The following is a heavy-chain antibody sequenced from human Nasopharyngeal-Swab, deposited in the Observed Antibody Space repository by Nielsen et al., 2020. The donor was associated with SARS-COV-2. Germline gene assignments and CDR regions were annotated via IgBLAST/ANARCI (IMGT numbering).Heavy chain of an antibody. CDR1: GFTFSSYG. CDR2: ISYDGSNK. D-gene: IGHD1-14*01. J-gene: IGHJ3*02. Sequence: GESLKISCAASGFTFSSYGMHWVRQAPGKGLEWVAVISYDGSNKYYADSVKGRFTISRDNSKNTLYLQMNSLRAEDTAVYYCARTPHDAFDIWGQGTMVTVSS. V-gene: IGHV3-30*03. CDR3: ARTPHDAFDI.